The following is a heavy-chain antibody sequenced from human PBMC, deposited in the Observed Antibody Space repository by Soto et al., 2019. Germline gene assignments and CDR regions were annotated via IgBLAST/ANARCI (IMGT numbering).Heavy chain of an antibody. D-gene: IGHD3-3*01. CDR2: IYPEDSDT. J-gene: IGHJ5*02. CDR3: ARLGWLSLAAWFDP. V-gene: IGHV5-51*01. Sequence: GESLKISCKGSGYSFTNYWIGWVRQMPGKGLEGMGMIYPEDSDTKYSPSFQGQVTFSADKSINTAYLQWSSLKASATAIYYCARLGWLSLAAWFDPWGQGTLVTVSS. CDR1: GYSFTNYW.